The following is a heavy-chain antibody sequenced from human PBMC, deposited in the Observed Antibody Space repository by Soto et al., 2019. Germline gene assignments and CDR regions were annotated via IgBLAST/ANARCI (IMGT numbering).Heavy chain of an antibody. CDR1: GGTFSSYA. Sequence: GASVKVSCKASGGTFSSYAISWVRQAPGQGLERMGGIIPIFGTANYAQKFQGRVTITADESTSTAYMELSSLRSEDTAVYYCARVYYSEYYYYYGMDVWGQGTTVTVSS. D-gene: IGHD2-15*01. CDR2: IIPIFGTA. J-gene: IGHJ6*02. V-gene: IGHV1-69*13. CDR3: ARVYYSEYYYYYGMDV.